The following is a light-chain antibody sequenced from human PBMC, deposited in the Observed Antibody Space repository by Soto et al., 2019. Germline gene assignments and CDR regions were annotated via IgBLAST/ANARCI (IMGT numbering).Light chain of an antibody. CDR3: QSHDSSLSGYV. CDR2: GNN. V-gene: IGLV1-40*01. Sequence: QSVLTQPPSVSGAPGQRVTISCTGSSSNIGAGYDVHWYQQLPGTAPKLLIYGNNNRPSGVPDRFSGSKSGTPASLAITGLQAEDEADYYCQSHDSSLSGYVFGTGTKVTVL. CDR1: SSNIGAGYD. J-gene: IGLJ1*01.